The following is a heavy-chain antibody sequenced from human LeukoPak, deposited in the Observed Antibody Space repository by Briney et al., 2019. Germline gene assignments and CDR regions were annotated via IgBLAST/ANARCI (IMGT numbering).Heavy chain of an antibody. CDR2: INPSGGST. J-gene: IGHJ4*02. CDR1: GYRFTSYD. D-gene: IGHD2-2*01. CDR3: ARDGPTAAPFDY. V-gene: IGHV1-46*01. Sequence: GPSVKVSCKASGYRFTSYDMHWVRQAPGQGLEWMGIINPSGGSTSYAQRFQGRVAMTRDTSTTTVYMEVNSLTSEDTAVYFCARDGPTAAPFDYWGQRTLVTVSS.